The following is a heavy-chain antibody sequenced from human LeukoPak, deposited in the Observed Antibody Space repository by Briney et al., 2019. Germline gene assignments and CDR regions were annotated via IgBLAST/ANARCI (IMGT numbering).Heavy chain of an antibody. D-gene: IGHD4-11*01. CDR1: GGSISSGDYY. CDR2: IYYSGST. CDR3: ARDGRQYSNYVRDY. Sequence: SETLSLTCTVSGGSISSGDYYWSWIRQPPGKGLEWIGYIYYSGSTYYNPSLKSRVTISVDTSKNQFSLKLSSVTAADTAVYYCARDGRQYSNYVRDYWGQGTLVTVSS. V-gene: IGHV4-30-4*08. J-gene: IGHJ4*02.